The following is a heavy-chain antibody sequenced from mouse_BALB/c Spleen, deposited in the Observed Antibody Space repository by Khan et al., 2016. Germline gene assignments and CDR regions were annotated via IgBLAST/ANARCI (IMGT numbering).Heavy chain of an antibody. CDR2: INPDSSTI. CDR3: ARLHYYGRFAY. V-gene: IGHV4-1*02. Sequence: EVKLLESGGGLVQPGGSLKLSCAASGFDFSRYWMSWVRQAPGKGLEWIGEINPDSSTINYTPSLKDKSIISRDNAKNTVYLQMSKLKSEDTAFYYCARLHYYGRFAYWGQGTLVTVSA. D-gene: IGHD1-2*01. J-gene: IGHJ3*01. CDR1: GFDFSRYW.